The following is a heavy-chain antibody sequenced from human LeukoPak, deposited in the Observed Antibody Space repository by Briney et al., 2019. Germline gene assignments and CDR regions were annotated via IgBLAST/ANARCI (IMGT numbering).Heavy chain of an antibody. Sequence: SSETLSLTCTVSGGSISSGSYDWSWIRQPAGKGLEWIGRIYTSGSTNYNPSLKSRVTISVDTSKNQFSLKLSSVTAADTAVYYCAREGPAYCTLDYWGQGTLVTVSS. CDR1: GGSISSGSYD. J-gene: IGHJ4*02. CDR3: AREGPAYCTLDY. D-gene: IGHD2-8*01. CDR2: IYTSGST. V-gene: IGHV4-61*02.